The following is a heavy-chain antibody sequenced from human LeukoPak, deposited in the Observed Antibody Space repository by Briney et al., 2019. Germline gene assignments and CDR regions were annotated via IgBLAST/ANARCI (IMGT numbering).Heavy chain of an antibody. CDR3: AKDRDSMIEGKSGLDY. J-gene: IGHJ4*02. CDR2: IKQDGSEK. D-gene: IGHD3-22*01. Sequence: PGGSLRLSCAASGFTFSSYWMSWVRQAPGKGLEWVANIKQDGSEKYYVDSVKGRFTISRDNAKNSLYLQMNSLRAEDTAVYYCAKDRDSMIEGKSGLDYWGQGTLVIVSS. V-gene: IGHV3-7*01. CDR1: GFTFSSYW.